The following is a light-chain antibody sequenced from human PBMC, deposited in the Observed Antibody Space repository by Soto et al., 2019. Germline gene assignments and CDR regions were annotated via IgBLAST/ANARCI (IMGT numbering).Light chain of an antibody. CDR1: QSISSY. V-gene: IGKV1-39*01. J-gene: IGKJ5*01. CDR3: QQYGSSPCT. CDR2: AAS. Sequence: DMQMTQSPSSLAASVGDSVNITCRASQSISSYLNWYQQKPGKAPKLLIYAASSRATGIPDRFSGSGSGTDFTLSISRLEPEDFAVYDCQQYGSSPCTFGQGTRVEIK.